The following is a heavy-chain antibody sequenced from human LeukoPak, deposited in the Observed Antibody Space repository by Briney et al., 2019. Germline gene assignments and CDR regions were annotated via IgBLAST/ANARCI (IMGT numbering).Heavy chain of an antibody. D-gene: IGHD3-10*01. Sequence: GGSLRLSCAASGFTFSNYNMNWDRQAPGKGLEWVSYISSSSSTIYYADSVKGRFTISRDNAKNSLYLQMNSLRAEDTAVYYCARDHYYGSGSSYKDYWGQGSLVTVSS. CDR1: GFTFSNYN. CDR3: ARDHYYGSGSSYKDY. V-gene: IGHV3-48*01. J-gene: IGHJ4*02. CDR2: ISSSSSTI.